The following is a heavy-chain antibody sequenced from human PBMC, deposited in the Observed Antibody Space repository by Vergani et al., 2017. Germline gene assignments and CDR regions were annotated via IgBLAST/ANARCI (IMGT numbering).Heavy chain of an antibody. CDR3: AKDVGGVDYDFWSGYYILGWFDP. J-gene: IGHJ5*02. Sequence: EVQLLESGGGLVQPGGSLRLSCAASGFTFSSYAMSWVRQAPGKGLEWVSAISGSGGSTYYADSVKGRFTISRDNSKNTLYLQINSLRAEDTAVYYCAKDVGGVDYDFWSGYYILGWFDPWGQGTLVTVSS. CDR2: ISGSGGST. V-gene: IGHV3-23*01. D-gene: IGHD3-3*01. CDR1: GFTFSSYA.